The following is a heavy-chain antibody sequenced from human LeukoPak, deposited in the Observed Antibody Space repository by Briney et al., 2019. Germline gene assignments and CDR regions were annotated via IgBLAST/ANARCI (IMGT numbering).Heavy chain of an antibody. CDR2: IYYSGST. CDR1: GGSISSGGYY. V-gene: IGHV4-31*03. Sequence: SETLSLTCTVSGGSISSGGYYWSWIRQHPGKGLEWIGYIYYSGSTYYNPSLKSRVTISVDTSKNQFSLKLSSVTAADTAVYYCARDVSDCSSTSCYSHYYYYMDVWGKGTTVTVSS. J-gene: IGHJ6*03. CDR3: ARDVSDCSSTSCYSHYYYYMDV. D-gene: IGHD2-2*02.